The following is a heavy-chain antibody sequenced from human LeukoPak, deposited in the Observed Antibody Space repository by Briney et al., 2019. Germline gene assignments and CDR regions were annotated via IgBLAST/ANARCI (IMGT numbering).Heavy chain of an antibody. J-gene: IGHJ5*02. CDR2: IYYSGST. V-gene: IGHV4-59*08. Sequence: PSETLSLTCTVSGGSISSYYWSWIRQPPGKGLEWIGYIYYSGSTNYNPSLKSRVTISVDTSKNQFSLKLSSVTAADTAVYYCAGHYYDSSGYYGFDPWGQGTLVTVSS. D-gene: IGHD3-22*01. CDR1: GGSISSYY. CDR3: AGHYYDSSGYYGFDP.